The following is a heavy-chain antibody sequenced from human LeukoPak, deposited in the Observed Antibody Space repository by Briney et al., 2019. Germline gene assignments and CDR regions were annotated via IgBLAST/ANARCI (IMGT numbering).Heavy chain of an antibody. Sequence: GGSLRLSCAASGFTFSSYGMHWVRQAPGKGLEWVAVISYDGSNKYYADSVKGRFIISRDNSKNTLYLQMNSLRAEDTAVYYCAKVSPINPSGYLDYWGQGTLVTVSS. J-gene: IGHJ4*02. CDR2: ISYDGSNK. D-gene: IGHD3-3*01. CDR3: AKVSPINPSGYLDY. V-gene: IGHV3-30*18. CDR1: GFTFSSYG.